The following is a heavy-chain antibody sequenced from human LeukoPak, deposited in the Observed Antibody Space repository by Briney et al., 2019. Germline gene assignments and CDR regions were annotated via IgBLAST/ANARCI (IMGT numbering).Heavy chain of an antibody. CDR1: GFTFSSHN. CDR2: ISSSSSTI. Sequence: GGSLRLSCAASGFTFSSHNMNWVRQAPGKGLEWVSYISSSSSTIYYADSVKGRFTISRDNAKNSLYLQMNSLRAEDTAVYYCARGNYQVGGYFDYWGQGTLVTVSS. CDR3: ARGNYQVGGYFDY. D-gene: IGHD3-16*01. V-gene: IGHV3-48*04. J-gene: IGHJ4*02.